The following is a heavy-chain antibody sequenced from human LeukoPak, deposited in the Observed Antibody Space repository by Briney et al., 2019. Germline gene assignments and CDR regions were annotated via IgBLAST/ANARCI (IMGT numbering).Heavy chain of an antibody. CDR2: IRSNGGST. J-gene: IGHJ3*02. D-gene: IGHD3-22*01. V-gene: IGHV3-64*01. CDR3: ARAWDSSGYCYGAFDI. CDR1: GFTFSSYA. Sequence: GGSLRLSCAASGFTFSSYAMHWVRQAPGKGLEYVSAIRSNGGSTYYANSVKGRFTISRDNYKNTLYLQMGSLRDEDMAVYYCARAWDSSGYCYGAFDIWGQGTMVSVSS.